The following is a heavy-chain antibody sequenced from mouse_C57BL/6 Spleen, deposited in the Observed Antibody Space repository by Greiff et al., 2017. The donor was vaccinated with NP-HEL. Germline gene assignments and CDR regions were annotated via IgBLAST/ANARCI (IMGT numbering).Heavy chain of an antibody. CDR2: IDPETGGT. V-gene: IGHV1-15*01. CDR1: GYTFTDYE. D-gene: IGHD1-1*01. Sequence: VQLQQSGAELVRPGASVTLSCKASGYTFTDYEMHWVKQTPVHGLEWIGAIDPETGGTAYNQKFKGKAILTADKSSSTAYMELRSLTSEDSAVYYCTRLTTVGADYWGQGTTLTVSS. CDR3: TRLTTVGADY. J-gene: IGHJ2*01.